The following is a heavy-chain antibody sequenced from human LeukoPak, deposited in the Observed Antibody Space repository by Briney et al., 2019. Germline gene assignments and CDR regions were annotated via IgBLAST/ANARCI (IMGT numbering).Heavy chain of an antibody. CDR2: IYYSGST. V-gene: IGHV4-59*01. Sequence: SETLSLTCTVSGGSISSYYWSWIRQPPGKGLEWIGYIYYSGSTNYNPSLKSRVTISVDTSKNQFALKLSSVTAADTAVYYCARVKTDYGDYVVDYWGQGTLVTVSS. J-gene: IGHJ4*02. D-gene: IGHD4-17*01. CDR1: GGSISSYY. CDR3: ARVKTDYGDYVVDY.